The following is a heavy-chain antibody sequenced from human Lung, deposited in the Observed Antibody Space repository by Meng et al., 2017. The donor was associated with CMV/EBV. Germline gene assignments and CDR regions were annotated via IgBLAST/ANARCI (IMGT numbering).Heavy chain of an antibody. CDR1: GFTFSSYW. J-gene: IGHJ6*02. Sequence: GESLKISCVASGFTFSSYWMHWVRQAPGKGLVWVSRIKSDGSSSAYADSVRGRFTISRDNAKNTLYLQMNSLRADDTAVYYCARENYRQYYYYGMAVWGQGTTVTVSS. CDR2: IKSDGSSS. V-gene: IGHV3-74*01. CDR3: ARENYRQYYYYGMAV. D-gene: IGHD1-7*01.